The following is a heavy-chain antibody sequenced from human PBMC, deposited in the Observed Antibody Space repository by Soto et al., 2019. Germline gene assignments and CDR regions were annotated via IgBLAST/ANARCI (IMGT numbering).Heavy chain of an antibody. Sequence: GGSLRLSCAASGFTFSDYYMSWIRQAPGKGLEWVSYISSSSSYTDYADSVKGRFTISRDNAKNSLYLQMNSLRAEDTAVYYCARDYYDSSGYYPNSYYYGLDVWAQGTTVTVSS. V-gene: IGHV3-11*06. CDR1: GFTFSDYY. D-gene: IGHD3-22*01. CDR3: ARDYYDSSGYYPNSYYYGLDV. J-gene: IGHJ6*02. CDR2: ISSSSSYT.